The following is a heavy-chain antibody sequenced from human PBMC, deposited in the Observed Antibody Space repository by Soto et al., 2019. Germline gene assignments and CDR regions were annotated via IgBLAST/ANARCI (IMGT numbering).Heavy chain of an antibody. CDR3: ARDLGGWYWFDP. CDR2: NYSSGST. CDR1: GGSISSYY. J-gene: IGHJ5*02. D-gene: IGHD6-19*01. Sequence: SETLSLTCTVSGGSISSYYWNWIRQPPGKGLQWIGYNYSSGSTMYNPSLKSRVTMSVDTSKNQFSLKLNSVTAADTAVYYCARDLGGWYWFDPWGQGTLVTVSS. V-gene: IGHV4-59*01.